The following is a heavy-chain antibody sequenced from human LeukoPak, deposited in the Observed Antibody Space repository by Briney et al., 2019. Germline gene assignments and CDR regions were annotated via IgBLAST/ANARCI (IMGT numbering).Heavy chain of an antibody. Sequence: GESLKISCKGSGYSFTSYWITWVRPMPGKGLEWMGRIDPTDSYTNYSPSFQGHVTISVDKSISTAYLQWSSLKASDTAMYYCARQGGGGDFFDFWGQGTLVTVSS. V-gene: IGHV5-10-1*01. CDR3: ARQGGGGDFFDF. CDR1: GYSFTSYW. J-gene: IGHJ4*02. CDR2: IDPTDSYT. D-gene: IGHD2-15*01.